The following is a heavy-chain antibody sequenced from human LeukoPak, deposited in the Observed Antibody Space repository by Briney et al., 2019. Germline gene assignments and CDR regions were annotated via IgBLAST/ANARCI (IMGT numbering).Heavy chain of an antibody. J-gene: IGHJ4*02. CDR1: GFTFSNYA. D-gene: IGHD6-13*01. CDR2: ISGSGGST. V-gene: IGHV3-23*01. CDR3: AKDLYKYSSLKDY. Sequence: PGGSLRLSCAASGFTFSNYAMSWVRQAPGKGLEWVSGISGSGGSTYYADSVKGRLTISRDNSKNTLYLQMNSLRAEDTAVYYCAKDLYKYSSLKDYWGQGTLVTVSS.